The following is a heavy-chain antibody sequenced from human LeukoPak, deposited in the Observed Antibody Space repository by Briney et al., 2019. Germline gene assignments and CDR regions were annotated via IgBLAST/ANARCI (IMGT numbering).Heavy chain of an antibody. CDR2: ISGSGGNT. J-gene: IGHJ3*02. D-gene: IGHD5-18*01. V-gene: IGHV3-23*01. CDR3: AKARGYSYGYAFDI. Sequence: PGGCLRLSCAASGFTFSSYAMSWVRQAPGKGLEWVSAISGSGGNTYYADSAKGRFTISRDNSKNTLYLQMNSLRAEDTAVYYCAKARGYSYGYAFDIWGQGTMVTVSS. CDR1: GFTFSSYA.